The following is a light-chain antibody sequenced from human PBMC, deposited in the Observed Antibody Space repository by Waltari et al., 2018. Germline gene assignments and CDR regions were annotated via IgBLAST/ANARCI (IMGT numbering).Light chain of an antibody. J-gene: IGLJ2*01. CDR1: SSDVGGYNR. CDR2: EIS. Sequence: QSALTQPPSVSGSPGQSVTISCTGTSSDVGGYNRVSWYQQPPGTAPKLMIYEISNRPSGGPDRFSGSRSGNTASLTISGLQAEDEADYYCSSYTSSSTLVFGGGTKLTVL. V-gene: IGLV2-18*02. CDR3: SSYTSSSTLV.